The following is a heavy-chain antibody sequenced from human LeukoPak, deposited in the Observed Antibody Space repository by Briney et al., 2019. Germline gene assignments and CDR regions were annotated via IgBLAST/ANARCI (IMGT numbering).Heavy chain of an antibody. J-gene: IGHJ4*01. D-gene: IGHD4-23*01. CDR3: AKLLRDVTIYDF. CDR1: GFTFSSYW. CDR2: INSDGSST. V-gene: IGHV3-74*01. Sequence: GGSLRLSCAASGFTFSSYWMHWVRQAPGKGLVWVSRINSDGSSTSYADSVKGRFTISRDNAKNSLFLQMNFLRAEDTAFYYCAKLLRDVTIYDFWGHGTLVTVSS.